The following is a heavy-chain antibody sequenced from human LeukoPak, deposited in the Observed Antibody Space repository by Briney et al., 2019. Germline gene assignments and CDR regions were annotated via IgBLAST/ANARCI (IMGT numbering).Heavy chain of an antibody. J-gene: IGHJ4*02. V-gene: IGHV3-23*01. Sequence: GGSLRLSCAASGFTFTNYAMHWVRQAPGKGLEWVSAISGSGGSTYYADSVKGRFTISRDNSKNTLYLQMNSLRAEDTAVYYCAKGKPVFLFDYWGQGTLVTVSS. D-gene: IGHD2-21*01. CDR2: ISGSGGST. CDR1: GFTFTNYA. CDR3: AKGKPVFLFDY.